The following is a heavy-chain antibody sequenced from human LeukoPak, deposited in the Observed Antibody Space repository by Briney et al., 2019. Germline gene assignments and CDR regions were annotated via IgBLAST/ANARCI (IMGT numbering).Heavy chain of an antibody. CDR2: IKQDGSEK. V-gene: IGHV3-7*01. J-gene: IGHJ3*02. CDR1: GFTFSSYW. CDR3: ARVPSKHDAFDI. D-gene: IGHD3-3*02. Sequence: GGSLRLSCAASGFTFSSYWMSWVRQAPGKGLEWVANIKQDGSEKYYVDSVKGRFTISRDNAKNSLYLQMNTLRAEDAAVYYCARVPSKHDAFDIWGQGTMVIVSS.